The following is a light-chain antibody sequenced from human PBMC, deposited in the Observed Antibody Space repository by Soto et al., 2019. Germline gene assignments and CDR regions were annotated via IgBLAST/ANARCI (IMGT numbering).Light chain of an antibody. CDR2: DAS. Sequence: DIQMPQSPSTLSASVGDSSTITCRASQSISSWLAWYQQKPGKAPKLLIYDASSLESGVPSRFSGSGSGTEFTLTISSLQPDDFATYYCQQYNSYLWTFGQGTKVDIK. J-gene: IGKJ1*01. CDR3: QQYNSYLWT. CDR1: QSISSW. V-gene: IGKV1-5*01.